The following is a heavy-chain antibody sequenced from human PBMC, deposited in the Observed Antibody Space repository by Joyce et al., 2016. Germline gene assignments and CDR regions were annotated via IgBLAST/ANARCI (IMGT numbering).Heavy chain of an antibody. D-gene: IGHD6-19*01. CDR2: ITTSGGT. Sequence: QVQLRQWGAGLLKPSETLSLPCAVSGGPFRGFFWTWVRQPPGKALEWIGDITTSGGTNYNPALRSRVAISVDTSNNQFSLTLTSLSAADMAVYYCARSQWLAPLMYWGQGTLVTVSP. J-gene: IGHJ4*02. CDR1: GGPFRGFF. CDR3: ARSQWLAPLMY. V-gene: IGHV4-34*02.